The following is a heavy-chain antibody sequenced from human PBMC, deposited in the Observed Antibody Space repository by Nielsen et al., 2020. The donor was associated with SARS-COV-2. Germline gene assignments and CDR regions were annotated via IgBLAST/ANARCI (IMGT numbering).Heavy chain of an antibody. J-gene: IGHJ6*03. CDR3: ARFGPWHYYYIDV. Sequence: GESLKISCAASGFTFSSYSMNWVRQAPGKGLEWVSNISSSSSTIYYADSVKGRFTISRDNAKNSLYLQMNSLRAEDTAVYYCARFGPWHYYYIDVWGKGTTVTVSS. D-gene: IGHD3-16*01. V-gene: IGHV3-48*01. CDR1: GFTFSSYS. CDR2: ISSSSSTI.